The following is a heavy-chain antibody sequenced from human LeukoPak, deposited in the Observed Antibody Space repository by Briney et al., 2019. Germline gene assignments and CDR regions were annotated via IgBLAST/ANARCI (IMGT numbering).Heavy chain of an antibody. Sequence: SETLSLTCAVYGGSFSGYYWSWIRQPPGKGLEWIGSIYHSGSTYYNPSLKSRVTISVDTSKNQFSLKLRSVTAADTAVYYCARVVQSTDSSGFYLPEYFQHWGQGTLVTVSS. CDR2: IYHSGST. D-gene: IGHD3-22*01. CDR1: GGSFSGYY. J-gene: IGHJ1*01. CDR3: ARVVQSTDSSGFYLPEYFQH. V-gene: IGHV4-34*01.